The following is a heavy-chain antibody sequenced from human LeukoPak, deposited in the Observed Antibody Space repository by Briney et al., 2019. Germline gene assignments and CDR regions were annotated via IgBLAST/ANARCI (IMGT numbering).Heavy chain of an antibody. V-gene: IGHV3-30*18. CDR1: GFTFSSYG. CDR2: ISFDGSYK. Sequence: GGSLRLSCAASGFTFSSYGMHWVRQAPGKGLEWVAVISFDGSYKYYADSVKGRFTISRDNSRNTLYLQMNSLRAEDTAVYYCAKDRVTAAGYYFDYWGQGTLVTVSS. D-gene: IGHD6-13*01. CDR3: AKDRVTAAGYYFDY. J-gene: IGHJ4*02.